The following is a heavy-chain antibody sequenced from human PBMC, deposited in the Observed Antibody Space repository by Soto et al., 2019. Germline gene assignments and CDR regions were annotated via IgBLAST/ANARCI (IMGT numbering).Heavy chain of an antibody. CDR1: GFTFSDYA. CDR2: VAYDGRSK. J-gene: IGHJ6*02. D-gene: IGHD2-2*01. V-gene: IGHV3-30*04. Sequence: QVQLVESGGGVVQPGRSLRLSCAASGFTFSDYAMHWVRQAPGKGLEWVAVVAYDGRSKYYADSVKGRFTISRDNSRTTVYLQMNSLRDEDTAMYYCARDDILVIPGGSYNYGMDVWGHGTTGNVSS. CDR3: ARDDILVIPGGSYNYGMDV.